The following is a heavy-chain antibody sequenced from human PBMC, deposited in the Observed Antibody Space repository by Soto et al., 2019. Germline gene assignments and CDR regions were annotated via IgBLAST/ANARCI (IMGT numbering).Heavy chain of an antibody. D-gene: IGHD5-12*01. CDR2: IVPVFGRP. J-gene: IGHJ4*02. CDR3: AGEGSGYNF. V-gene: IGHV1-69*13. CDR1: GGSFSNFG. Sequence: SVKVSCKASGGSFSNFGISWVRQAPGQGLEWMGGIVPVFGRPNYAQRFRGRLTITADESTSTGYMELIGLRSDDTAVYYCAGEGSGYNFWGQGTQVTVSS.